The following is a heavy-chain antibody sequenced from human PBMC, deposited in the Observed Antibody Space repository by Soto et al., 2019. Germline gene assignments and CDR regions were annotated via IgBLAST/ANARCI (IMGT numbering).Heavy chain of an antibody. V-gene: IGHV1-3*05. J-gene: IGHJ6*02. D-gene: IGHD3-3*01. Sequence: QVQLVQSGAEEKKPGASVKVSCKASGYTFTSYAMHWVRQAPGQRLEWMGWINAGNGNTKYSQKFQGRVTITRDTSASTAYMELSSLRSEDTAVYYCASSTSPYYDFWSGPVYYYGMDVWGQGTTVTVSS. CDR3: ASSTSPYYDFWSGPVYYYGMDV. CDR1: GYTFTSYA. CDR2: INAGNGNT.